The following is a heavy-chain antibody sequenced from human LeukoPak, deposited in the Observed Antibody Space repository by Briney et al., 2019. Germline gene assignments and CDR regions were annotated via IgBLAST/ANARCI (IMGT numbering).Heavy chain of an antibody. J-gene: IGHJ4*02. CDR2: INPSGGYT. Sequence: ASVKVSCKASGYTFTSYYMHWVRQAPGQGLEWMGIINPSGGYTTCAQKFQGRVTMARDTSTSTVSMELSSLRSEDTAVYFCAGQEDSSGYYYYYWGQGTLVTVSS. CDR3: AGQEDSSGYYYYY. V-gene: IGHV1-46*01. D-gene: IGHD3-22*01. CDR1: GYTFTSYY.